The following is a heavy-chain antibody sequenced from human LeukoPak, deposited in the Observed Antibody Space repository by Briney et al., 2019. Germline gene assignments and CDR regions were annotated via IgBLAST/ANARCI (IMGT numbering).Heavy chain of an antibody. CDR2: IYPGDSDT. D-gene: IGHD1-26*01. V-gene: IGHV5-51*01. Sequence: GESLKISCKGSGYSFTSYWIGWVRQMPGKGLELMGIIYPGDSDTRYSPSLQGQVTISADKSISTAYLQWSSVKGSDTAMYYCARQSGSYYYYFDYWGQGTLVTVSS. CDR1: GYSFTSYW. J-gene: IGHJ4*02. CDR3: ARQSGSYYYYFDY.